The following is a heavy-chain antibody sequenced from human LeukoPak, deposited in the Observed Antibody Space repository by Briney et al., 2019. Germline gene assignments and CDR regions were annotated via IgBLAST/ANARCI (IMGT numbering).Heavy chain of an antibody. CDR3: ARIREYGMDV. CDR1: GFTFSSYS. CDR2: IFSSGSTI. V-gene: IGHV3-48*02. Sequence: GSLRLSFSASGFTFSSYSMNRGRQAPGKGREWVSYIFSSGSTIYYADSVKGRFTISRDNAKNSLYLQMTSLRDDDTAVYYCARIREYGMDVWGQGTTVTVSS. J-gene: IGHJ6*02.